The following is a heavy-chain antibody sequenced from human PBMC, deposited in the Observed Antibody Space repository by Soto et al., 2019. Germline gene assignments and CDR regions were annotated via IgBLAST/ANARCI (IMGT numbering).Heavy chain of an antibody. CDR3: ARIAPDSWYPTGVEPRYGMDV. D-gene: IGHD6-13*01. V-gene: IGHV3-13*01. CDR2: IGTAGDT. J-gene: IGHJ6*02. Sequence: GGSLRLSCAASGFTFSSYDMHWVRQATGKGLEWVSAIGTAGDTYYPGSVKGRFTISRENAKNSLYLQMNSLRAEDTAVYYCARIAPDSWYPTGVEPRYGMDVWGQGTTVTVSS. CDR1: GFTFSSYD.